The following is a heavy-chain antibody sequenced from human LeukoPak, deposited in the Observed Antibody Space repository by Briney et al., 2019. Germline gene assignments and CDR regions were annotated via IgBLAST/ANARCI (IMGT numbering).Heavy chain of an antibody. Sequence: SQTLSLTCTVSGGSISSGSYYWSWIRQPAGKGLEWIGRIYTSGSTYYNPSLKSRATISVDTSKNQFSLKLSSVTAADTAVYYCASWFLKRFYWGQGTLVTVSS. CDR2: IYTSGST. CDR1: GGSISSGSYY. D-gene: IGHD2/OR15-2a*01. V-gene: IGHV4-61*02. J-gene: IGHJ4*02. CDR3: ASWFLKRFY.